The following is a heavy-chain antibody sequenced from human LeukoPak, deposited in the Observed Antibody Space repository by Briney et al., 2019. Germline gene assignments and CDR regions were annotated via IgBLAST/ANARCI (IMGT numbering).Heavy chain of an antibody. CDR3: ARACGYSGYDSGVTCHFDY. J-gene: IGHJ4*02. Sequence: GASVKVSCKASGYTFTSYGISWVRQAPGQGLEWMGWISAYNGNTNYAQKLQGRVTMTTDTSTSTAYMELRSLRSDDTAVYYCARACGYSGYDSGVTCHFDYWGQGTLVTVSS. V-gene: IGHV1-18*01. D-gene: IGHD5-12*01. CDR2: ISAYNGNT. CDR1: GYTFTSYG.